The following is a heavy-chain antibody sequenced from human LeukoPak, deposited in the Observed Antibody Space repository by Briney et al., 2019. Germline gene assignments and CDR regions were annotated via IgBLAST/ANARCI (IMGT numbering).Heavy chain of an antibody. J-gene: IGHJ6*03. CDR3: ARHRYYYRSGSYYGAPYYMDV. V-gene: IGHV4-4*02. Sequence: SETLSLTCAVSGGSISSSNWWSWVGQPPGKGLEWIGEIYHSGSTNYNPSLKSRVTISVDKSKNQFSLKLSSVTAADMAVYYCARHRYYYRSGSYYGAPYYMDVWGKGTTVTISS. CDR2: IYHSGST. D-gene: IGHD3-10*01. CDR1: GGSISSSNW.